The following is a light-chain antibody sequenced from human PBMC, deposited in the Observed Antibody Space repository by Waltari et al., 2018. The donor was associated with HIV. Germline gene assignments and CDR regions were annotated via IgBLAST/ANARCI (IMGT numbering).Light chain of an antibody. V-gene: IGLV1-47*01. CDR2: RNY. Sequence: QSVLTQPPSASGPPGQRGTISCSGSSSNIGSNSVYWYQQLPGRAPKLLIDRNYQRPSGFPDRFSGSKSCTSSSLAISGLRSDDEADYYCAAWDDSLRGVVFGGGAKLTVL. CDR3: AAWDDSLRGVV. J-gene: IGLJ2*01. CDR1: SSNIGSNS.